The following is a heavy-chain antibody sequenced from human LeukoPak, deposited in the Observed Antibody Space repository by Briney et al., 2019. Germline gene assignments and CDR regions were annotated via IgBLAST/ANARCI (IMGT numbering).Heavy chain of an antibody. V-gene: IGHV3-21*01. J-gene: IGHJ4*02. D-gene: IGHD3-3*01. CDR1: GFTFSSYS. CDR2: ISSSSSYI. CDR3: ARHRGVVPFDY. Sequence: GGSQRLSCAASGFTFSSYSMNWVRQAPGKGLEWVSSISSSSSYIYYADSVKGRFTISRDNAKNSLYLQMNSLRAEDTAVYYCARHRGVVPFDYWGQGTLVTVSS.